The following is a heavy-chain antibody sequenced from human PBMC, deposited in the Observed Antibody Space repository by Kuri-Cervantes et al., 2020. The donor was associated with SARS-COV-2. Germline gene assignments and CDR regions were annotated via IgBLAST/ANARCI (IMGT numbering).Heavy chain of an antibody. CDR1: GFTFSSYS. Sequence: LSLTCAASGFTFSSYSMNWVRQAPGKGLEWVSSISSSSSYIYYADSVKGRFTISRDNAKNSLYLQMNSLRAEDTAVYYCAVQSVAAHYYYGMDVWGQGTTVTVSS. J-gene: IGHJ6*02. V-gene: IGHV3-21*01. D-gene: IGHD6-6*01. CDR2: ISSSSSYI. CDR3: AVQSVAAHYYYGMDV.